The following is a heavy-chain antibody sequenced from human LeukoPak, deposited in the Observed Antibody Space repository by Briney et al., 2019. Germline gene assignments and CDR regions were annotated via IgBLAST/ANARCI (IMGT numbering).Heavy chain of an antibody. CDR2: ISGSGSGGST. Sequence: PGGSLRLSCAASGFTFSSYWMHWVRQAPGKGLVWVSSISGSGSGGSTYYADSVKGRFTISRDNSKNTLYLQMNSLRAEDTAVYYCAKDRLFELWFEEASPYYFDYWGQGTLVTVSS. CDR3: AKDRLFELWFEEASPYYFDY. J-gene: IGHJ4*02. D-gene: IGHD3-10*01. CDR1: GFTFSSYW. V-gene: IGHV3-23*01.